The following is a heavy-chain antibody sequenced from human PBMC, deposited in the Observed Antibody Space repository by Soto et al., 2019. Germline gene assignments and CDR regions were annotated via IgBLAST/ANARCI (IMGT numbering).Heavy chain of an antibody. CDR1: GFTISSNA. CDR2: ISSSSSYT. V-gene: IGHV3-21*05. J-gene: IGHJ6*02. Sequence: GGSLRLSCAASGFTISSNAMYWIRQAPGKGLEWVSYISSSSSYTNYADSMKGRFTISRDNAKNSLYLQMNSLRAEDTAVYYCARDYDFWSGYLLGMDVWGQGTTVTVSS. D-gene: IGHD3-3*01. CDR3: ARDYDFWSGYLLGMDV.